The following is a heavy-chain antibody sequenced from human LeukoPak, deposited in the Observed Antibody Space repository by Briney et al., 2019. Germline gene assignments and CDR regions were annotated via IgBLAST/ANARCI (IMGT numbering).Heavy chain of an antibody. Sequence: PSETLSLTCTVSGGSISTYYWSWIRQPAGKGLEWIGRIFSSESTNYNPSLKGRVTMSLDTSKNQFSLRPSSVTAADTAVYYCARAPLTVKDAFDIWGQGTMVTVSS. D-gene: IGHD4-11*01. J-gene: IGHJ3*02. CDR3: ARAPLTVKDAFDI. V-gene: IGHV4-4*07. CDR1: GGSISTYY. CDR2: IFSSEST.